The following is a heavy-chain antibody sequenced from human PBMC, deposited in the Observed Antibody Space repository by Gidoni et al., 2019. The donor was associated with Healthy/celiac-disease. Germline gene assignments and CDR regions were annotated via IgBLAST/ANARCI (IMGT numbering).Heavy chain of an antibody. CDR3: ASLAAGRGY. CDR2: IWYDGSNK. Sequence: QVQLGESGGGVVQPGRSLRLSCAASGFTFSSYGMHWVRQAPGKGLEWVAVIWYDGSNKYNADSVKGRFTISRDNSKNTLYLQMNSLRAEDTAVYYCASLAAGRGYWGQGTLVTVSS. J-gene: IGHJ4*02. D-gene: IGHD6-19*01. V-gene: IGHV3-33*01. CDR1: GFTFSSYG.